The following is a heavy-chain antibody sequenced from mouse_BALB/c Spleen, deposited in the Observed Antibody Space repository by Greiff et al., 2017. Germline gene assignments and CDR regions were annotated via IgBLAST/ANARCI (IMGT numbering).Heavy chain of an antibody. J-gene: IGHJ4*01. Sequence: EVKLMESGGGLVQPKGSLKLSCAASGFTFNTYAMHWVCQAPGKGLEWVARIRSKSNNYATYYADSVKDRFTISRDDSQSMLYLQMNNLKTEDTAMYYCVRGGGGSSAGMDYWGQGTSVTVSS. V-gene: IGHV10-3*03. CDR3: VRGGGGSSAGMDY. CDR1: GFTFNTYA. CDR2: IRSKSNNYAT. D-gene: IGHD1-1*01.